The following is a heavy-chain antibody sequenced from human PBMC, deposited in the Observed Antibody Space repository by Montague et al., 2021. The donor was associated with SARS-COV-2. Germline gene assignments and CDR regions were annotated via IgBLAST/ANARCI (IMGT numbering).Heavy chain of an antibody. V-gene: IGHV3-9*01. J-gene: IGHJ5*02. D-gene: IGHD2-2*01. CDR2: ISWNSGSI. CDR1: GFTFDDYA. CDR3: AKAGSTSCYVRCGWFDP. Sequence: SLRLSCAASGFTFDDYAMHWVRQASGKGLEWVSGISWNSGSIGYAGSVKGRFTISRDNAKNSLYLQMNSLRAEDTALYYCAKAGSTSCYVRCGWFDPWGQGTLVTVSS.